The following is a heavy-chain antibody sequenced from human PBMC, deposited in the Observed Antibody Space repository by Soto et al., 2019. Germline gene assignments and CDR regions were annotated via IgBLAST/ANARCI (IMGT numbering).Heavy chain of an antibody. Sequence: SETLSLTCTVSGGSISSYYWSWIRQPPGKGLEWIGYIHHSGSTNYNPSLKSRVTISVDMTKNQISLKLSSLTAADTAVYYCASLGSGYSNAFDIRGQGTMVTVSS. CDR2: IHHSGST. CDR1: GGSISSYY. D-gene: IGHD3-22*01. CDR3: ASLGSGYSNAFDI. V-gene: IGHV4-59*01. J-gene: IGHJ3*02.